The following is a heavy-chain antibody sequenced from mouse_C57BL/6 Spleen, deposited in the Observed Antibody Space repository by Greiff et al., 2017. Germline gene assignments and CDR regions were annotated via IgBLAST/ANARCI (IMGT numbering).Heavy chain of an antibody. CDR1: GYAFSSSW. V-gene: IGHV1-82*01. J-gene: IGHJ4*01. D-gene: IGHD1-1*01. Sequence: VKLQESGPELVKPGASVKISCKASGYAFSSSWLNWVKQRPGKGLEWIGRIYPGDGDTNYNGKFKGKATLTADKSSSTAYMQLSSLTSEDSAVYFCARLYYGGAMDYWGQGTSVTVSS. CDR2: IYPGDGDT. CDR3: ARLYYGGAMDY.